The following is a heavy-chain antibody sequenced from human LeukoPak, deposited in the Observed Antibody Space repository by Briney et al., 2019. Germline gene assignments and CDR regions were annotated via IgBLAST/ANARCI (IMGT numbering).Heavy chain of an antibody. CDR3: ARGTTMVRGATHFDY. D-gene: IGHD3-10*01. Sequence: ASVKVSCKASGYTFTSYYMHWVRQAPGQGLEWMGIINPSGGSTSYAQKFQGRVTMTRDTSTSTVYMELSSLRSEDTAVYYCARGTTMVRGATHFDYWGQGTLVTVSS. CDR2: INPSGGST. CDR1: GYTFTSYY. J-gene: IGHJ4*02. V-gene: IGHV1-46*01.